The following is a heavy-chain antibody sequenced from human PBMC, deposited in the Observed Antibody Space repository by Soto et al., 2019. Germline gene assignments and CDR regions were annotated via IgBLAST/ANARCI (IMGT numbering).Heavy chain of an antibody. CDR3: ARMDGDYNYYGLDV. J-gene: IGHJ6*02. D-gene: IGHD4-17*01. Sequence: QVTLKESGPVLVKPTETLPLTCSVSGFSLTNGRMGVSWIRQPPGKALEWLAHFFSDAERSYSTSMQSRLNMYKDSSGSQVVLTMTNMAPADTATYFCARMDGDYNYYGLDVWGHGIAVTVSS. CDR2: FFSDAER. CDR1: GFSLTNGRMG. V-gene: IGHV2-26*01.